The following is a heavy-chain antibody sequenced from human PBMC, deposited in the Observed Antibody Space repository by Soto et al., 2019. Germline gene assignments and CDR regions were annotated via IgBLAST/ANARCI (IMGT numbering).Heavy chain of an antibody. Sequence: QVQLVQSGPEVKEPGSSVKVSCKTSGGTFSSYSLNWVRQAPGQGLEWMGVITPLYGTKNYAQRFRGRVTLVADESTSTVFMELTRATSDDTAVYFCARGGTLKPFDPWGQGTLVTVSS. CDR3: ARGGTLKPFDP. CDR2: ITPLYGTK. V-gene: IGHV1-69*12. J-gene: IGHJ5*02. D-gene: IGHD3-16*01. CDR1: GGTFSSYS.